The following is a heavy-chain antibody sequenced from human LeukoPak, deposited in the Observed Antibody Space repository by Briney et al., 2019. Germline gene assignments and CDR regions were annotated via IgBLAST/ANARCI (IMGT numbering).Heavy chain of an antibody. J-gene: IGHJ4*02. D-gene: IGHD6-13*01. CDR1: GFTFSSYA. CDR2: ISGSGGST. CDR3: AKDLARYSSSGYYFDY. V-gene: IGHV3-23*01. Sequence: GGSLRLSCAASGFTFSSYAMSWVRQAPGKGLEWVSAISGSGGSTYYADSVKGRFTISRDNSNNTLYLQMNSLRAEDTAVYYCAKDLARYSSSGYYFDYWGQGTLVTVSS.